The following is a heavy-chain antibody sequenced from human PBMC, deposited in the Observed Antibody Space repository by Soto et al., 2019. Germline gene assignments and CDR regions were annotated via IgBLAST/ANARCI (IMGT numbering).Heavy chain of an antibody. D-gene: IGHD4-17*01. CDR2: INPDSGGT. CDR1: GYSFADYY. V-gene: IGHV1-2*02. Sequence: QVQLVQSGAEVKKPGASVKVSCKASGYSFADYYMHWVRQAPGQGLEWMGWINPDSGGTNYAQKFQGRVTMTRDSSITTAYMELTGLRSDDTAVYYCARDQMTTVTINDYSGMDVWGQGTTVTVSS. J-gene: IGHJ6*02. CDR3: ARDQMTTVTINDYSGMDV.